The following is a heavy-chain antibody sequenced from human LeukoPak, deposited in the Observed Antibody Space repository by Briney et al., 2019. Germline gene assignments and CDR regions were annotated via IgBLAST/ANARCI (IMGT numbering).Heavy chain of an antibody. J-gene: IGHJ4*02. D-gene: IGHD5-12*01. Sequence: PSETLSLTCAVYGGSFSGYYWSWIRQPPGKGLEWIGEINHSGSTNYNPSLKSRVTISVDTSKNQFSLKLSSVTAADTAVYYCARDPRWLRIFDYWGQGTLVTVSS. CDR1: GGSFSGYY. V-gene: IGHV4-34*01. CDR2: INHSGST. CDR3: ARDPRWLRIFDY.